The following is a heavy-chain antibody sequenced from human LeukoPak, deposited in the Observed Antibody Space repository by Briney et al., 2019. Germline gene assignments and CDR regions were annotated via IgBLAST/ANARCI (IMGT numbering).Heavy chain of an antibody. CDR2: IWSDGAKH. V-gene: IGHV3-33*01. J-gene: IGHJ4*02. CDR1: GFSFAGHA. CDR3: ASGSGKIDF. Sequence: GTSLRLSCAASGFSFAGHAMHWVRQAPGKGLEWVAIIWSDGAKHYYADSVKDRVTISRDNSKNTLYLEMDSLRAEDTAVYYCASGSGKIDFWGQGTLVTVSS. D-gene: IGHD6-19*01.